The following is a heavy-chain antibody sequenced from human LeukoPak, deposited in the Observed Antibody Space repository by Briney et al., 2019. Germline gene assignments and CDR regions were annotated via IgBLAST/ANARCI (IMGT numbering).Heavy chain of an antibody. J-gene: IGHJ4*02. Sequence: GGSLRLSCAASGFTFSTYGMHWVRQAPGKGLEWVALIWYDGSNKYYADSVKGRFTISRDNSKNTLYLQMNNLRAEDSAVYYCAKVPGPYYDSSGYHTHYWGQGTLVTVSS. V-gene: IGHV3-33*06. CDR2: IWYDGSNK. CDR3: AKVPGPYYDSSGYHTHY. D-gene: IGHD3-22*01. CDR1: GFTFSTYG.